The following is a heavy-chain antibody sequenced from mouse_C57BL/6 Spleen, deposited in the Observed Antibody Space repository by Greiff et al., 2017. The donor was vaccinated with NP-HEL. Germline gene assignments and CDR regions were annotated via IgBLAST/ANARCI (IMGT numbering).Heavy chain of an antibody. CDR2: ISSGSSTI. CDR1: GFTFSDYG. Sequence: EVNVVESGGGLVKPGGSLKLSCAASGFTFSDYGMHWVRQAPEKGLEWVAYISSGSSTIYYADTVKGRFTISRDNAKNTLFLQMTSLRSEDTAMYYCARRRVKERYFDVWGTGTTVTVSS. V-gene: IGHV5-17*01. D-gene: IGHD1-3*01. J-gene: IGHJ1*03. CDR3: ARRRVKERYFDV.